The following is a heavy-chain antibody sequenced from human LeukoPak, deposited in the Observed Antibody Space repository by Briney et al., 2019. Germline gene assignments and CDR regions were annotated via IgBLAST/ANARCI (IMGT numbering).Heavy chain of an antibody. D-gene: IGHD6-19*01. CDR3: ASALASAVAGFFDY. J-gene: IGHJ4*02. CDR1: GYSISSGYY. V-gene: IGHV4-38-2*02. Sequence: SETLSLTCTVSGYSISSGYYWGWIRQPPGKGLEWIGSIYHSGSTYYNPSLKSRVTISVDTSKNQFSLKLSSVTAADTAVYYCASALASAVAGFFDYWGQGTLVTVSS. CDR2: IYHSGST.